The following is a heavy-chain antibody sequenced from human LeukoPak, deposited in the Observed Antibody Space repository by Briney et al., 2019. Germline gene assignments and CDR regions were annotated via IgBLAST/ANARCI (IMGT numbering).Heavy chain of an antibody. Sequence: GGSLRLSCTASGFSFKSFAMHWVRQAAGKGLEWVAIISYDGTVKYYADSVKGHFNVSRDNSKNTLYLQMNRLRAEDTAMYYRATSADKTMVVFDYWGQGTLVTLSS. CDR3: ATSADKTMVVFDY. CDR1: GFSFKSFA. D-gene: IGHD3-10*01. J-gene: IGHJ4*02. V-gene: IGHV3-30-3*01. CDR2: ISYDGTVK.